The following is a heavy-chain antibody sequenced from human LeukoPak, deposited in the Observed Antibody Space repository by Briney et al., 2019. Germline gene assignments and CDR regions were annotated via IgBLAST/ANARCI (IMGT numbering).Heavy chain of an antibody. J-gene: IGHJ4*02. CDR2: IIPLFGTA. Sequence: ASVKVSCKASGGTFSSYAISWVRQAPGQGLEWMGGIIPLFGTANYAQKFQGRLTITTDESTSTAYTELSSLRSEDTAVYYCARGFHYDSSGYYYFYWGQGTLVTVSS. V-gene: IGHV1-69*05. CDR3: ARGFHYDSSGYYYFY. CDR1: GGTFSSYA. D-gene: IGHD3-22*01.